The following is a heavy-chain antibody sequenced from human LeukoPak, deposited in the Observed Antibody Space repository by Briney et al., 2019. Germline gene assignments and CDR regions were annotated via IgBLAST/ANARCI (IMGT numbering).Heavy chain of an antibody. V-gene: IGHV4-59*08. CDR2: IDYSGSS. D-gene: IGHD2-8*01. J-gene: IGHJ5*01. CDR1: GDSISSFY. Sequence: SETLSLTCSVSGDSISSFYWNWIRQPPGKRLEWIGNIDYSGSSNYNPSLESRVTISIDTSRKQFFLQLDSVTAADTAVYYCALAPNSNWFDFWGQGTLVTVSS. CDR3: ALAPNSNWFDF.